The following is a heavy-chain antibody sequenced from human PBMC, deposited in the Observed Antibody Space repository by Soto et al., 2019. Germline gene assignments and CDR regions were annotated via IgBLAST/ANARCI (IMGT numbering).Heavy chain of an antibody. V-gene: IGHV1-69*02. CDR1: GGTFSSYT. J-gene: IGHJ4*02. Sequence: QVQLVQSGAEVKKPGSSVKVSCKASGGTFSSYTISWVRQAPGQGLEWMGRIIPFLTIANYAKKFQGRVTITADKSTGTAYMELSSLRSEETAVYYCAHEMVFPSGDFGYWGQGTLVTVSS. D-gene: IGHD7-27*01. CDR2: IIPFLTIA. CDR3: AHEMVFPSGDFGY.